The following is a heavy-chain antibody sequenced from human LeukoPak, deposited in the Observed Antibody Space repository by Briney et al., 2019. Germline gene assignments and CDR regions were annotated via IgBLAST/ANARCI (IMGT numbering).Heavy chain of an antibody. CDR3: ARDGYNYGQVDS. J-gene: IGHJ4*02. CDR1: GYTFTAYY. CDR2: INPNSGGT. V-gene: IGHV1-2*02. Sequence: ASVKVSCKASGYTFTAYYTHWVRQAPGQGLEWMGWINPNSGGTKYAQKFQGRVTMTGDTSISTAYMELSWLTSDDTAVYYCARDGYNYGQVDSWGQGTLVTVSP. D-gene: IGHD5-24*01.